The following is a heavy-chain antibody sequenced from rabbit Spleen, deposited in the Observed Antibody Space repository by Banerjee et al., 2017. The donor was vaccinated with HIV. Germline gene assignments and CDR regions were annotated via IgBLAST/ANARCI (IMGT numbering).Heavy chain of an antibody. CDR3: ARDGAGSSYFNL. D-gene: IGHD8-1*01. CDR2: INAVTGKA. CDR1: GFSFSNKAV. V-gene: IGHV1S45*01. Sequence: QEQLVESGGGLVKPEGSLKLSCTASGFSFSNKAVMCWVRQAPGKGLEWIACINAVTGKAVYASWAKGRFTFSSHNAQNTLYLQLNSLTAADTATYFCARDGAGSSYFNLWGQGTLVTVS. J-gene: IGHJ4*01.